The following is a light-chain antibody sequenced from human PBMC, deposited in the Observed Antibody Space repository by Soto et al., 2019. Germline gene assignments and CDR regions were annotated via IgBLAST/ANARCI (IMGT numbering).Light chain of an antibody. CDR3: QQYENWPRT. CDR2: GAS. J-gene: IGKJ1*01. CDR1: QSVSNY. V-gene: IGKV3-15*01. Sequence: EIVMTQSPATLSVSPGERATLSCRASQSVSNYLAWYQQKPGQAPRLLFYGASTRVTGIPVRFSGSGSGTEFSLTISSLESEDVAVYHCQQYENWPRTFGQGTKVEIK.